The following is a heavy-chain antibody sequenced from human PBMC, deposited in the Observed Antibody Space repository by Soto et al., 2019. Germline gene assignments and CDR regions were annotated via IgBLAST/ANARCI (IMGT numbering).Heavy chain of an antibody. J-gene: IGHJ3*02. CDR1: GFTFSSYD. CDR2: IGTAGDT. V-gene: IGHV3-13*01. D-gene: IGHD2-21*02. CDR3: ARGGDSAYCGGDCYSHAFDI. Sequence: EVQLVESGGGLVQPGGSLRLSCAASGFTFSSYDMHWVRQATGKGLEWVSAIGTAGDTYYPGSVKGRFTISRENAKNSLYLQVNSLRAGDTAVYYCARGGDSAYCGGDCYSHAFDIWGQGTMVTVSS.